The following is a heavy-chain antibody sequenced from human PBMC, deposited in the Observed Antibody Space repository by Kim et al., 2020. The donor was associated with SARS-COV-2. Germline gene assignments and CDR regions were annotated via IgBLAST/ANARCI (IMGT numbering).Heavy chain of an antibody. Sequence: SETLSLTCSISGASINTFYWSWLRQAPGKGLEWIGYVFQSGRTKYNPSLKCRVTISLDTTKNQVSLKLKSVTAADTAIYFCARDLGISGTDFHYFYGLDV. D-gene: IGHD1-26*01. V-gene: IGHV4-59*13. CDR1: GASINTFY. J-gene: IGHJ6*01. CDR2: VFQSGRT. CDR3: ARDLGISGTDFHYFYGLDV.